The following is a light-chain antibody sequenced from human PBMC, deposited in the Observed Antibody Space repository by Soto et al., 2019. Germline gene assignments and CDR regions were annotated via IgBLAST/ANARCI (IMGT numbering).Light chain of an antibody. Sequence: DIQMTQSPSSLFASWEDKIPIPCRASQPIIIFLHWYQHKPGRAPRLLISDVSTLQSGVPGRFRGSGSETEFTLTITYVQPEDFATYYCQQGYSIHALTFGGGTKVELK. J-gene: IGKJ4*01. V-gene: IGKV1-39*01. CDR1: QPIIIF. CDR3: QQGYSIHALT. CDR2: DVS.